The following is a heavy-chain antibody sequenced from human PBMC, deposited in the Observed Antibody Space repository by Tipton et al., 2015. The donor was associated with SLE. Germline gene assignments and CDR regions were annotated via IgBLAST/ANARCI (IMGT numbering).Heavy chain of an antibody. V-gene: IGHV3-21*01. CDR1: GFTFSSYI. CDR2: ISSSSNYI. Sequence: GSLRLSCAASGFTFSSYIMNWVRQAPGKGLEWVSSISSSSNYIYHADSMKGRFTISRDNAKNSLYLQMNSLRAEDTAVYYCARDPSKTLMAEGVFDYWGQGTLVTVSS. D-gene: IGHD4-11*01. CDR3: ARDPSKTLMAEGVFDY. J-gene: IGHJ4*02.